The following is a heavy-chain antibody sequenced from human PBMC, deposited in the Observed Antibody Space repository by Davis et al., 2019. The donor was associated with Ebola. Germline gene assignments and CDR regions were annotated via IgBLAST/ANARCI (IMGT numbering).Heavy chain of an antibody. CDR2: INHSGST. V-gene: IGHV4-34*01. D-gene: IGHD2-2*01. Sequence: MPSETLSLTCAVYGGSFSGYYWSWIRQPPGKGLEWIGEINHSGSTNYNPSLKSRVTISVDTSKNQFSLKLSPVTAADTAVYYCARDTGYCSSTSCYNWFDPWGQGTLVTVSS. CDR3: ARDTGYCSSTSCYNWFDP. CDR1: GGSFSGYY. J-gene: IGHJ5*02.